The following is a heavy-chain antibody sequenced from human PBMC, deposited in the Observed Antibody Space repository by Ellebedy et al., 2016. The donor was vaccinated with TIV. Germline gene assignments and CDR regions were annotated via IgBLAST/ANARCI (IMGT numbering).Heavy chain of an antibody. D-gene: IGHD1-1*01. CDR3: TKDGSGTMNF. CDR1: GFSFSSYV. CDR2: IRGSGGNT. J-gene: IGHJ4*02. Sequence: PGGSLRLSCAASGFSFSSYVMSWVRQAPGKGLEWVSSIRGSGGNTYYADSVKGRFTISRDNSKNTLYLQMNSLRADDTAVYYCTKDGSGTMNFWGQGTLVTVSS. V-gene: IGHV3-23*01.